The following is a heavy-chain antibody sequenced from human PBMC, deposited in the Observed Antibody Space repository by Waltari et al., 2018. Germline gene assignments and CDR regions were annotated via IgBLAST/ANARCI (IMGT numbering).Heavy chain of an antibody. V-gene: IGHV4-4*02. CDR1: GGSIRRSNW. J-gene: IGHJ6*02. Sequence: QVQLQESGPGLVKPSGTLALTCAVSGGSIRRSNWGSWVRQAPGKGLEWIGEIYHSGSTNYNPSLKSRVTISVDKSKNQFSLKLSSVTAADTAVYYCARARSRTYRRGNGMDVWGQGTTVTVSS. D-gene: IGHD3-16*01. CDR3: ARARSRTYRRGNGMDV. CDR2: IYHSGST.